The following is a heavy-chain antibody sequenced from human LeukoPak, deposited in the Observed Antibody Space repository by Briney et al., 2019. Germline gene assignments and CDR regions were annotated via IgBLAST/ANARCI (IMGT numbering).Heavy chain of an antibody. D-gene: IGHD6-13*01. J-gene: IGHJ4*02. V-gene: IGHV4-39*01. Sequence: PSETLSLTCTVSGASFSSSTYYWGWIRQPPGKGLEWNRSIYYSGSTYYNPSLKSRVTMSVDTSKNQFSLKLSSVTAADTAVDYCARHAGGISATGTRPFDYWGQGTLVTVSS. CDR1: GASFSSSTYY. CDR2: IYYSGST. CDR3: ARHAGGISATGTRPFDY.